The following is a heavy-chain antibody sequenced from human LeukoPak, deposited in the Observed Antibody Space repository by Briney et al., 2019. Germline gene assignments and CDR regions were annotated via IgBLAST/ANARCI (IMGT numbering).Heavy chain of an antibody. CDR1: GFTFNSYA. J-gene: IGHJ4*02. CDR2: ISGSGGST. D-gene: IGHD1-26*01. V-gene: IGHV3-23*01. CDR3: AKVVRVGAIDC. Sequence: GGSLRLSCEASGFTFNSYAMRWVRQAPGKGLEWVSSISGSGGSTYYADSVKGRFTISRDNSKNTLYLQMNSLRAGDTAVYYCAKVVRVGAIDCWGQGTLVTVSS.